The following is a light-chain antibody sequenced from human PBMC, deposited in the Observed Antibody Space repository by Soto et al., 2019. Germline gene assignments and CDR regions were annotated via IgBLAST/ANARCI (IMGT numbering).Light chain of an antibody. CDR2: DVT. J-gene: IGLJ1*01. Sequence: QSVLTQPASVSGSPGQSITISCTGTSSDVGGYNYVSWYQQHPGKAPKLMIYDVTDRPSGISDRFSGSKSGNTASLTISGLLAEDEADYYCSSYTSSSTFDFFGTGTKLTVL. CDR1: SSDVGGYNY. V-gene: IGLV2-14*03. CDR3: SSYTSSSTFDF.